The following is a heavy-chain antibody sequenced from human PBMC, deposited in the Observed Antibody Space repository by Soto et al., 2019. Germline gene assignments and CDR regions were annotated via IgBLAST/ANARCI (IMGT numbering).Heavy chain of an antibody. CDR1: GYTFTSYY. CDR2: INPSGGST. CDR3: ARGLGDIGVVPAALGRGAADY. Sequence: QVQLVQSGAEVKKPGASVKVSCKASGYTFTSYYMHWVRQAPGQGLEWMGRINPSGGSTSYAQKFQGRGTMTRDTSTRTGYMELSSLRSEDTAVYCCARGLGDIGVVPAALGRGAADYWGQGTLVTVSS. V-gene: IGHV1-46*01. J-gene: IGHJ4*02. D-gene: IGHD2-2*01.